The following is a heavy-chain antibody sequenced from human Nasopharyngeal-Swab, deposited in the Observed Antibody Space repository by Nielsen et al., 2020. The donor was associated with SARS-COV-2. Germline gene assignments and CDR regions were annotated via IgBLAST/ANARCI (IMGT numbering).Heavy chain of an antibody. CDR3: ARDGIAAAGYYYYHYGMDV. D-gene: IGHD6-13*01. CDR2: TYYRSKWYN. V-gene: IGHV6-1*01. Sequence: WIRQSPSRGLEWLGRTYYRSKWYNDYAVSVKSRITINPDTSKNQFSLQLNSVTPEDTAVYYCARDGIAAAGYYYYHYGMDVWGQGTTVTVSS. J-gene: IGHJ6*02.